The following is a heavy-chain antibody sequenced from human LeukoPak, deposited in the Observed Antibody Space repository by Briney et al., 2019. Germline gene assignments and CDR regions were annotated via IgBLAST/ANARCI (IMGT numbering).Heavy chain of an antibody. CDR1: GFTFSSYS. CDR2: ISSSSSYI. J-gene: IGHJ4*02. Sequence: TGGSLRLSCAASGFTFSSYSMNWVRQAPGKGLEWVSSISSSSSYIYYADSVKGRFTISRDNAKNSLYLQMNSLRAEDTAVYYCAREISVVPAAIPGGDYWGQGTLVTVSS. CDR3: AREISVVPAAIPGGDY. V-gene: IGHV3-21*01. D-gene: IGHD2-2*02.